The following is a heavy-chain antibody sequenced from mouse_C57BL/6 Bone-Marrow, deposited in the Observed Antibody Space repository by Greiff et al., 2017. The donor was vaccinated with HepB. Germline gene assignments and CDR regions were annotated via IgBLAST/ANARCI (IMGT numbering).Heavy chain of an antibody. CDR3: ARLGYDYDNYFDY. CDR2: ISGGGGNT. CDR1: GFTFSSYT. V-gene: IGHV5-9*01. J-gene: IGHJ2*01. D-gene: IGHD2-4*01. Sequence: EVKLEESGGGLVKPGGSLKLSCAASGFTFSSYTMSWVRQTPEKRLEWVATISGGGGNTYYPDSVKGRFTISRYNAKNTLYLQMSSLRSEDTALYYCARLGYDYDNYFDYWGQGTTLTVSS.